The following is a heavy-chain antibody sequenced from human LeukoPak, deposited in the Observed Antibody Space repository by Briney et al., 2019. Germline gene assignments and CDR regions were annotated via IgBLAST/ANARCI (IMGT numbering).Heavy chain of an antibody. CDR2: INHSGST. CDR3: ARGRYCSGGSCYAFDY. Sequence: SETLSLTCAVYDGSFSGYYWSWIRQPPGKGLEWIGEINHSGSTNYNPSLKSRVTISVDTSKNQFSLKLSSVTAADTAVYYCARGRYCSGGSCYAFDYWGQGTLVTVSS. CDR1: DGSFSGYY. J-gene: IGHJ4*02. D-gene: IGHD2-15*01. V-gene: IGHV4-34*01.